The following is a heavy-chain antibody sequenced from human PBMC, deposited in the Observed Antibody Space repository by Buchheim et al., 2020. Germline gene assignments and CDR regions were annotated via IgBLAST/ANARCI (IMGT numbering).Heavy chain of an antibody. CDR2: NRSSTDGGTT. J-gene: IGHJ4*02. D-gene: IGHD6-6*01. Sequence: EVQLVESGGDLVKPGESLRLSCAASEFTFTNAWMSWIRQAPGKGLEWVGRNRSSTDGGTTDYAVPVKGRFTISRDDSENTLYLQMNSLKTEDTAVYYCTTLMKSARLSSDYWGQGTL. CDR1: EFTFTNAW. V-gene: IGHV3-15*01. CDR3: TTLMKSARLSSDY.